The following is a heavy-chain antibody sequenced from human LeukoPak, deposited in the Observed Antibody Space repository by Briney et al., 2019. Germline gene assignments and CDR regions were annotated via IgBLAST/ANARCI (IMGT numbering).Heavy chain of an antibody. V-gene: IGHV3-9*01. CDR2: ISWDSGTI. Sequence: SLRLSCAASGFTFDDYAMHWVRQAPGKGLEWVSGISWDSGTIGYADSVKGRFTISRDNAKNSLYLQMNSLRAEDTALYYCAKGFNFGAFDFWGQGTMVTVSS. J-gene: IGHJ3*01. CDR3: AKGFNFGAFDF. CDR1: GFTFDDYA. D-gene: IGHD1-20*01.